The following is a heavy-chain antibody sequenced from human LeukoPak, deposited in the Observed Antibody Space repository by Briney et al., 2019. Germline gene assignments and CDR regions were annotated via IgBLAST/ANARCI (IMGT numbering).Heavy chain of an antibody. D-gene: IGHD3-22*01. V-gene: IGHV3-7*01. Sequence: GGSLRLSCAASGFTFRAFYMSWVRQVPGKGLEWVAYMNQDESEKYYVDSVKGRFTICRANAKNSLYLEMNSLRAENTAVYYCARDTGFGYYHDNSGYADYWGQGTLVTVSS. CDR3: ARDTGFGYYHDNSGYADY. CDR1: GFTFRAFY. CDR2: MNQDESEK. J-gene: IGHJ4*02.